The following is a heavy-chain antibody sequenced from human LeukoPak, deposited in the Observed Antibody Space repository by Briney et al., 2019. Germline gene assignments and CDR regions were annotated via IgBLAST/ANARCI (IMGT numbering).Heavy chain of an antibody. J-gene: IGHJ4*02. V-gene: IGHV3-21*04. CDR2: ISSSSSYI. CDR1: GFTFSSYS. Sequence: SGGSLRLSCAASGFTFSSYSMNWVRQAPGKGLEWVSSISSSSSYIYYADSVKGRFTISRDNAKNSLYLQMNSLRAEDTALYYCYSAATPNFDYWGQGTLVTVSS. CDR3: YSAATPNFDY. D-gene: IGHD6-13*01.